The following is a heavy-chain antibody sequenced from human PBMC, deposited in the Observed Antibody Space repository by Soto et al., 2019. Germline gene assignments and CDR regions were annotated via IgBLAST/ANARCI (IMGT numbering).Heavy chain of an antibody. J-gene: IGHJ4*02. V-gene: IGHV1-18*01. D-gene: IGHD6-13*01. CDR3: ARELRITTAGPRAYDY. CDR1: GYTFTSYG. CDR2: ISAYNGNT. Sequence: GASVKVSCKASGYTFTSYGISWVRQAPGQGLEWMGWISAYNGNTNYAQKLQGRVTMTTDTSTSTAYMELRSLRSDDTAVFYRARELRITTAGPRAYDYWGQGTLVTVSS.